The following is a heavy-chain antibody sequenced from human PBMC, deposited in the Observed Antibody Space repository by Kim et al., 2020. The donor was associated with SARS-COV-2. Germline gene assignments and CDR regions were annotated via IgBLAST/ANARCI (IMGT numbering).Heavy chain of an antibody. CDR3: AKDISPYDFDSSGLSDY. CDR2: ISWDSGSI. D-gene: IGHD3-22*01. Sequence: GGSLRLSCAASGFTFDDYAMHWVRQAPGKGLEWVSGISWDSGSIGYADSVKGRFTISRDNAKNSLYLQMNSLRAEDTALYYCAKDISPYDFDSSGLSDYWGQGALLTVSS. V-gene: IGHV3-9*01. CDR1: GFTFDDYA. J-gene: IGHJ4*02.